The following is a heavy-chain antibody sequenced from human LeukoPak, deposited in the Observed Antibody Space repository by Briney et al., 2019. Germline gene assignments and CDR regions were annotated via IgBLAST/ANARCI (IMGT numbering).Heavy chain of an antibody. J-gene: IGHJ3*02. CDR2: IIPIFGST. V-gene: IGHV1-69*13. Sequence: SVKVSCKAFGDTFNSYAITWVRQAPGQGLEWMGVIIPIFGSTNDAQKFQGRVTITADESTSTAYMEVSSLRSEDTAMYYCARGTWLQSQAFDIWGQGTMVTVSS. CDR3: ARGTWLQSQAFDI. CDR1: GDTFNSYA. D-gene: IGHD5-24*01.